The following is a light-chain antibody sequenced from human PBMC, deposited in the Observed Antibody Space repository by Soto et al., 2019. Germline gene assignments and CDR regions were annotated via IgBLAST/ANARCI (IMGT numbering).Light chain of an antibody. Sequence: QSALAQPPSASGSPGQSVTISCTGTSSDVGGNYVSWYQQHLAKAPKPIIYEVTLRPSGVPDRFSGSKSGNTASLTVSWLQADDEADYYCSAYAGSNTFVVGTGTKVTVL. CDR3: SAYAGSNTFV. V-gene: IGLV2-8*01. CDR2: EVT. CDR1: SSDVGGNY. J-gene: IGLJ1*01.